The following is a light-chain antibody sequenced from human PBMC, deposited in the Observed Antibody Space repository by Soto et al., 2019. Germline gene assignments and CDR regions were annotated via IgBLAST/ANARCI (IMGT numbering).Light chain of an antibody. CDR1: QSISSGH. J-gene: IGKJ5*01. CDR2: GVS. Sequence: EIVLTQSTGTLSLSPGERATLSCRASQSISSGHLAWYQQKPGQAPRLLIYGVSSRATGIPDRFSGSGSGTDFTLTISRLEPEDFAVYSCQHYDRPPTFGQGTRLDIK. V-gene: IGKV3-20*01. CDR3: QHYDRPPT.